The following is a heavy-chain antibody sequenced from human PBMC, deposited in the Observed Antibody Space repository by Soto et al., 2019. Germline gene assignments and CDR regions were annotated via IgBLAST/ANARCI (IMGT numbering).Heavy chain of an antibody. CDR1: GFTFSSYG. Sequence: QVQLVESGGGVVQPGRSLRLSCAASGFTFSSYGMHWVRQAPGKGLEWVAVIWYDGSNKYYADSVKGRFTISRDNSKNTLYLQMNSLRAEDTAVYYCARGGVYSVYDLDYWGQGTLVTVSS. CDR2: IWYDGSNK. CDR3: ARGGVYSVYDLDY. V-gene: IGHV3-33*01. D-gene: IGHD5-12*01. J-gene: IGHJ4*02.